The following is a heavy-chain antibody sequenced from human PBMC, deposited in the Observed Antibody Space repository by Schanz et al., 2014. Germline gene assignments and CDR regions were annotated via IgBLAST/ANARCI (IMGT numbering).Heavy chain of an antibody. V-gene: IGHV1-2*02. Sequence: QVQLVESGAEVKKPGASVKVSCQASGRPLSAYHIHWARQAPGQGLQWMGWVSPVSGGTNYAQKXXGRVTMTRDTSISTAYMELSSLRSDDTAVYYCARGSTLGSASTWALDYWDQGTLVTVSS. CDR2: VSPVSGGT. D-gene: IGHD6-25*01. CDR1: GRPLSAYH. CDR3: ARGSTLGSASTWALDY. J-gene: IGHJ4*02.